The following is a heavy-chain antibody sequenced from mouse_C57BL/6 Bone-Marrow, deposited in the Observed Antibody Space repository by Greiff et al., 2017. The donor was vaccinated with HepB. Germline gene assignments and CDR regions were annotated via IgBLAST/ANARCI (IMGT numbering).Heavy chain of an antibody. CDR1: GFSFNTYA. Sequence: EVHLVESGGGLVQPKGSLKLSCAASGFSFNTYAMNWVRQAPGKGLEWVARIRSKSNNYATYYADSVKDRFTISRDDSESMLYLQMNNLKTEDTAMYYCVRQITTVVYWYFDVWGTGTTVTVSS. D-gene: IGHD1-1*01. CDR2: IRSKSNNYAT. J-gene: IGHJ1*03. CDR3: VRQITTVVYWYFDV. V-gene: IGHV10-1*01.